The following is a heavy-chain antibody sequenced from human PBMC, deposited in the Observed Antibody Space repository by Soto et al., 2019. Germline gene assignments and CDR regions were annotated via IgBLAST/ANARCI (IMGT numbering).Heavy chain of an antibody. J-gene: IGHJ6*02. V-gene: IGHV3-23*01. CDR2: ISGSGGST. CDR1: GFTFSNYW. Sequence: PGESLKISCAASGFTFSNYWIHWVRQAPGKGPEWVSAISGSGGSTYYADSVKGRFTISRDNSKNTLYLQMNSLRAEDTAVYYCAKGGPAAMVYYYGMDCWGQGTTVTVSS. D-gene: IGHD2-2*01. CDR3: AKGGPAAMVYYYGMDC.